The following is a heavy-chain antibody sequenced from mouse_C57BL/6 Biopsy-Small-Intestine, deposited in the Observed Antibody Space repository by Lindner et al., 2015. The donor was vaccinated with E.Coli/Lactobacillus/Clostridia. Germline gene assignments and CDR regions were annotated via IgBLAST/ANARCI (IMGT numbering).Heavy chain of an antibody. CDR2: IHPRGGST. CDR3: ARDPHVGGGH. CDR1: GYSFTSYY. D-gene: IGHD1-1*02. V-gene: IGHV1S61*01. Sequence: SVKVSCKTSGYSFTSYYIHWVRQAPGQGLEWMGIIHPRGGSTNYAQKFQGKVTITADRSTNTAYLELRSLRSDDTAVYYCARDPHVGGGHWGQGTLVTVSS. J-gene: IGHJ4*01.